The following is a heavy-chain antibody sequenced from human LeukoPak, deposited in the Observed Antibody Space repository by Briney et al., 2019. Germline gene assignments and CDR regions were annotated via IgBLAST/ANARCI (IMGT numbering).Heavy chain of an antibody. Sequence: SETLSLNCSVSGGSISSSSFSWGWIRQPPGKGLEWIGSIYYRGSTYYNSSLKGRVTISGDTSKNQFSLKLSSVTAADTAVYYCASESLYDGSGSYWGQGTLVTVSS. D-gene: IGHD3-22*01. V-gene: IGHV4-39*01. CDR2: IYYRGST. CDR3: ASESLYDGSGSY. J-gene: IGHJ4*02. CDR1: GGSISSSSFS.